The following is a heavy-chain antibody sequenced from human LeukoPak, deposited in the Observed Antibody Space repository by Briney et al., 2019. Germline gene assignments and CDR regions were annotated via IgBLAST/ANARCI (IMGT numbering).Heavy chain of an antibody. V-gene: IGHV3-69-1*01. Sequence: GGSLRLSCAASGFTFGSYWMNWVRQAPGKGLEWISFIGTTKTRQYADSVRGRFTISRDNAKKSLYLQMNSLRAEDTAVYYCAKVVRTVRGAKHFDYWGQGTLVTVSS. CDR2: IGTTKTR. J-gene: IGHJ4*02. CDR3: AKVVRTVRGAKHFDY. CDR1: GFTFGSYW. D-gene: IGHD3-10*01.